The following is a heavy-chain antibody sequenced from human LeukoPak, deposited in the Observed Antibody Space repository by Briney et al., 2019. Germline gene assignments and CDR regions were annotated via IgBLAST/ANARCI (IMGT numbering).Heavy chain of an antibody. CDR3: ARGPIVAAPVY. D-gene: IGHD5-12*01. V-gene: IGHV3-30*03. J-gene: IGHJ4*02. CDR2: ISYDGSNK. Sequence: GGSLRLSCAASGFTFSSYGMHWVRQAPGKGLEWVAVISYDGSNKYYADSVKGRFTISRDNSKNTLYLQMNNLRSEDTAVYYCARGPIVAAPVYWGQGTLVTVSS. CDR1: GFTFSSYG.